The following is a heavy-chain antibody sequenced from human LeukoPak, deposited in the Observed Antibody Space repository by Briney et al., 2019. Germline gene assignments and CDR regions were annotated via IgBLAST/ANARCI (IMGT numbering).Heavy chain of an antibody. J-gene: IGHJ6*02. CDR3: AKGLVAVAGVYYYYGMDV. CDR2: ISGSGGST. CDR1: GFTFSSYG. D-gene: IGHD6-19*01. Sequence: GRSLRLSCAASGFTFSSYGMHWVRQAPGKGLEWVSAISGSGGSTYYADSVKGRFTISRDNSKNTLYLQMNSLRAEDTAVYYCAKGLVAVAGVYYYYGMDVWGQGTTVTVSS. V-gene: IGHV3-23*01.